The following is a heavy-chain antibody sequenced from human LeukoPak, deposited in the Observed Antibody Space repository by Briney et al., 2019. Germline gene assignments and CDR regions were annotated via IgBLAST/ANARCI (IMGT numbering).Heavy chain of an antibody. CDR3: ARVHQDYDSSWSVDWHFDL. CDR2: ISIDGSNK. Sequence: GGSLRLSCAASVFTFSSYAMHGVRQAPAKGLEGVAVISIDGSNKYYADSVKGRFTISRDNSKNTLYLQMNSLTAEDTAVFYCARVHQDYDSSWSVDWHFDLWGRGTLVTVSS. V-gene: IGHV3-30*04. D-gene: IGHD6-13*01. CDR1: VFTFSSYA. J-gene: IGHJ2*01.